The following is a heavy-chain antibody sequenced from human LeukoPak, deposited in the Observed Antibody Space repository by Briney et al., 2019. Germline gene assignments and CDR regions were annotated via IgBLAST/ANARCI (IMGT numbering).Heavy chain of an antibody. CDR3: ARETGDYPYYYYMDV. D-gene: IGHD4-17*01. CDR2: ISSSSSYI. J-gene: IGHJ6*03. CDR1: GFTFSSYS. Sequence: GGSLRLSCAASGFTFSSYSMNWVRQAPGKGREWVSSISSSSSYIYYADSVKGRFTISTDNAKNSLYLQMNSLRAEDTAVYYCARETGDYPYYYYMDVWGKGTTVTVSS. V-gene: IGHV3-21*01.